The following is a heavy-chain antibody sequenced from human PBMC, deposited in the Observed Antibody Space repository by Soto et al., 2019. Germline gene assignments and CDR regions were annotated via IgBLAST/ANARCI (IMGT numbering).Heavy chain of an antibody. CDR2: IKSKADGGTR. D-gene: IGHD6-19*01. V-gene: IGHV3-15*01. CDR3: TAAYSYSSSIYFND. Sequence: EVQLVESGGGLVKPGGSLRLSCAASGFTFSKAWMTWVCPAPGKGLEWVGGIKSKADGGTRDYAAPMKGRFTISRDDSKNTLYLQMNSLKTEDTALYSCTAAYSYSSSIYFNDCGQGDLVSVSS. J-gene: IGHJ4*02. CDR1: GFTFSKAW.